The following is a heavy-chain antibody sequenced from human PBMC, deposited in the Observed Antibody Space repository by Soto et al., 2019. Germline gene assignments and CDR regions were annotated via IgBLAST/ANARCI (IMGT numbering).Heavy chain of an antibody. CDR1: GFTFSSYA. V-gene: IGHV3-23*01. CDR3: AKGGPGVATVTFDFDY. D-gene: IGHD4-17*01. CDR2: VRGSDGST. Sequence: EVQLLASGGGLVQPGGSLRLSCAASGFTFSSYAMSWVRQAPGKGLEWVSAVRGSDGSTYYADSVKGRFTKSRDNAKNTMDLQMSSLRAEDTAVYYCAKGGPGVATVTFDFDYWGQGTLVTVSS. J-gene: IGHJ4*02.